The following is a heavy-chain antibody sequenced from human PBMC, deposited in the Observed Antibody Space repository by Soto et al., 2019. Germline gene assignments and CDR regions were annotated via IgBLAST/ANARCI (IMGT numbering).Heavy chain of an antibody. Sequence: GGSLRLSCVASGLSLNNNAMYWVRQAPGKGLQWVSAISATGITYYADSVKGRFTISRDNSKNTLYLQMNSLRAEDTAVYYCARGKQQQLINWFDPWGQGTLVTVSS. V-gene: IGHV3-23*01. CDR2: ISATGIT. CDR3: ARGKQQQLINWFDP. J-gene: IGHJ5*02. CDR1: GLSLNNNA. D-gene: IGHD6-13*01.